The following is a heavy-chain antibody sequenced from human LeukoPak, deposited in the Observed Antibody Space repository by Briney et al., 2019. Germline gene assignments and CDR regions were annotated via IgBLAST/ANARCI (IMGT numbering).Heavy chain of an antibody. CDR1: GFTFSIFG. CDR2: TSSDGSNK. J-gene: IGHJ4*02. CDR3: AKLLYGSGNAVFDF. Sequence: GRSLRLSCVASGFTFSIFGMHWVRQAPGKGLEWVAVTSSDGSNKDYADSVKGRFTIDRDNSKNTLYLQMDSLRAEDTAVYYCAKLLYGSGNAVFDFWGQGTLVTVSS. D-gene: IGHD3-10*01. V-gene: IGHV3-30*18.